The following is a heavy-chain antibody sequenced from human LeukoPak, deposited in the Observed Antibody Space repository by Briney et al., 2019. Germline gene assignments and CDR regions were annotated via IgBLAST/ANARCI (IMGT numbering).Heavy chain of an antibody. CDR3: ARVGISSPENWFDP. CDR1: GYTFTSYG. V-gene: IGHV1-18*01. CDR2: ISAYNGNT. J-gene: IGHJ5*02. Sequence: ASVKVSCKASGYTFTSYGISWVRQAPGQGLEGMGWISAYNGNTNYAQKLQGRATMTTETSTSTAYMELRSLRSDDTAVYYCARVGISSPENWFDPWGQGTLVTVSS. D-gene: IGHD1-26*01.